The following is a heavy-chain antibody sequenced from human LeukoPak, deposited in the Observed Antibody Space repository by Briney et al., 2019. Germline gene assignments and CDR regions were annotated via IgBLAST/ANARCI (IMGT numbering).Heavy chain of an antibody. V-gene: IGHV4-34*01. J-gene: IGHJ4*02. D-gene: IGHD3-10*01. CDR3: ARVRFYYYGSGSYAPPDY. CDR1: GGSFSGYY. CDR2: INHSGST. Sequence: SETLSLTCAVYGGSFSGYYWRWIRQPPGKGLEWIGEINHSGSTNYNPSLKSRVTISVDTSKNQFSLKLSSVTAADTAVYYCARVRFYYYGSGSYAPPDYWGQGTLVTVSS.